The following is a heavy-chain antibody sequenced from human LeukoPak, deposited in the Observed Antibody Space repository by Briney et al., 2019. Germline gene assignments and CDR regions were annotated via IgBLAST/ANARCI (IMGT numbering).Heavy chain of an antibody. CDR1: GFTFSSYA. CDR2: ISYDGSNK. CDR3: ARSITMIVVVIDL. Sequence: GGSLRLSCAASGFTFSSYAMHWVRQAPGKGLEWVAVISYDGSNKYYADSVKGRFTISRDNSKNTLYLQMNSLRAEDTAVYYCARSITMIVVVIDLWGQGTLVTVSS. V-gene: IGHV3-30-3*01. D-gene: IGHD3-22*01. J-gene: IGHJ5*02.